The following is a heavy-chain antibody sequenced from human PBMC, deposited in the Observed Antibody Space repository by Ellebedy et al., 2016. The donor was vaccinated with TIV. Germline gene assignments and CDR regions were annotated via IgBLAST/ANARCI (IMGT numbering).Heavy chain of an antibody. J-gene: IGHJ4*01. CDR1: GFSFSDYW. D-gene: IGHD3-16*01. CDR3: ARWVSWGTTSAFES. Sequence: GESLKISXAASGFSFSDYWMHWVRQAPGKGLEWVATINRDGSQKFYADSVKGRFTISRDNAESSVFLQTSSLRYDDTAIYYCARWVSWGTTSAFESWGQGHLVTVSS. CDR2: INRDGSQK. V-gene: IGHV3-7*01.